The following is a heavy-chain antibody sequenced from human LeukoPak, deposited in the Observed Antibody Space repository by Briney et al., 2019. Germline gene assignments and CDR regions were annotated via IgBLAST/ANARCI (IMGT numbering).Heavy chain of an antibody. CDR3: ARGYSSSV. D-gene: IGHD6-19*01. J-gene: IGHJ4*02. CDR2: IQYDGTNK. CDR1: TFTFSIYG. Sequence: QSGGSLRLSCAASTFTFSIYGMHWVRQAPGKGLEWVAFIQYDGTNKYYADSVKGRFTISRDNSRNTLYLQMNSLRAEDTAVYYCARGYSSSVWGQGTLVTVSS. V-gene: IGHV3-30*02.